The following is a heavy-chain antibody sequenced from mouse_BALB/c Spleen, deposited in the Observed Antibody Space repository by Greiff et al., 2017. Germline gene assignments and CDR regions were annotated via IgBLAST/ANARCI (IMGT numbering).Heavy chain of an antibody. D-gene: IGHD1-1*01. Sequence: QVQLKQSGPELVKPGASVRISCKASGYTFTSYYIHWVKQRPGQGLEWIGWIYPGNVNTKYNEKFKGKATLTADKSSSTAYMQLSSLTSEDSAVYFCATSYYGSSYGYAMDYWGQGTSVTVSS. CDR3: ATSYYGSSYGYAMDY. J-gene: IGHJ4*01. CDR1: GYTFTSYY. V-gene: IGHV1S56*01. CDR2: IYPGNVNT.